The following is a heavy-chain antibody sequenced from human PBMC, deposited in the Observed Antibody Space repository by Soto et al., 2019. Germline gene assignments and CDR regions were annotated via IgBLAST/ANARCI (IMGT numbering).Heavy chain of an antibody. CDR1: GGTFSSYA. J-gene: IGHJ6*02. Sequence: GASVKVSCKASGGTFSSYAISWVRQAPGQGLEWMGGIIPIFGTANYAQKFLGRVTITADESTSTAYMELSSLRSEDTAVYYCARCGVYCSGGSCSHYYYYYYGMDGWGQGTTVTVSS. V-gene: IGHV1-69*13. CDR3: ARCGVYCSGGSCSHYYYYYYGMDG. D-gene: IGHD2-15*01. CDR2: IIPIFGTA.